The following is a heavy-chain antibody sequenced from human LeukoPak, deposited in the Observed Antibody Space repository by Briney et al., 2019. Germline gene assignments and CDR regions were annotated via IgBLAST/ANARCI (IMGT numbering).Heavy chain of an antibody. CDR3: ARQGYSDFDWTYYYYYYLDV. CDR2: IYYSGST. J-gene: IGHJ6*03. D-gene: IGHD5-12*01. V-gene: IGHV4-39*01. CDR1: GGSISSSSYY. Sequence: PSETLSLTCTVSGGSISSSSYYWGWIRQPPGKGLEWIGSIYYSGSTYYNPSLKSRVTISVDTSKNQFSLKLSSVTAADTAVYYCARQGYSDFDWTYYYYYYLDVWGKGTTVTVSS.